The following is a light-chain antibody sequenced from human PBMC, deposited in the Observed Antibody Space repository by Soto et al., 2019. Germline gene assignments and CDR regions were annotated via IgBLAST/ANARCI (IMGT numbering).Light chain of an antibody. V-gene: IGKV3-20*01. CDR2: GAS. CDR3: QQYDTSPFT. CDR1: QSVDSDY. J-gene: IGKJ4*01. Sequence: EIVLTQSPGTLSLSPGERVTLSCRASQSVDSDYLAWYQHKPGQAPRLLIYGASRRATGIPDRFSGSGSGTDFTLTISRLEPEDFALYYCQQYDTSPFTFGGGTKVEIK.